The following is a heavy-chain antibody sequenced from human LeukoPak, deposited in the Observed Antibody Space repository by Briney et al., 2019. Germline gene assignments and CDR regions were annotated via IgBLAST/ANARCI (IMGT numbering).Heavy chain of an antibody. Sequence: GGSLRLSCAVSGFTFDDYAMHWVRQVPGKGLEWVSGISWNSGSIGYAASVTGRFTISRDNAKNSLYLQMNSLRAEDTALYYCAKGTGYSYGNNWFDPWGQGILVTAAS. CDR3: AKGTGYSYGNNWFDP. J-gene: IGHJ5*02. CDR1: GFTFDDYA. D-gene: IGHD5-18*01. CDR2: ISWNSGSI. V-gene: IGHV3-9*01.